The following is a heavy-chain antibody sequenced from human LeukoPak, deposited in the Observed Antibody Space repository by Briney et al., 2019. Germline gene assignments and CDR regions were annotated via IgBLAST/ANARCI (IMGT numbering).Heavy chain of an antibody. D-gene: IGHD3-3*01. CDR2: ISSSSSYI. J-gene: IGHJ6*03. CDR3: ARGRSYYDFWSGYYYYYMDV. CDR1: GFTFSSYS. Sequence: PGGSLRLSCAASGFTFSSYSMNWVRQAPGKGLEWVSSISSSSSYIYYADSVRGRFTISRDNVKNSLYLQMNSLRAEDTAVYSCARGRSYYDFWSGYYYYYMDVWGKGTTVTVSS. V-gene: IGHV3-21*01.